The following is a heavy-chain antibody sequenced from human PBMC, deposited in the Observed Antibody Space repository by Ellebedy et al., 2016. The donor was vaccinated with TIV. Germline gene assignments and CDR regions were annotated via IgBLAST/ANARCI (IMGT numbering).Heavy chain of an antibody. CDR1: GFTFTSSA. J-gene: IGHJ4*02. CDR3: AAERVAGSYWDY. D-gene: IGHD1-26*01. Sequence: AASVKVSCKAAGFTFTSSAIQWVRQARGQRLEWIGWIVVGSGSTSSAQKFQKRVAFTRDMSTSTAYMELSRLTSEDTAVYYCAAERVAGSYWDYWGQGTLVTVSS. V-gene: IGHV1-58*02. CDR2: IVVGSGST.